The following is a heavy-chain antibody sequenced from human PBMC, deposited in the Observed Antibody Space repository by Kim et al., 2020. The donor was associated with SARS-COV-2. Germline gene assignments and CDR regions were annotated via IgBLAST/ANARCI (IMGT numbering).Heavy chain of an antibody. V-gene: IGHV3-66*01. Sequence: GGSLRLSCAASGFTVSSNYMSWVRQAPGKGLEWVSVIYSGGSTYYADSVKGRFTISRDNSKNTLYLQMNSLRAEDTAVYYCARDPGTYDSSGYYSRTGAYWGQGTLVTVSS. CDR1: GFTVSSNY. CDR2: IYSGGST. J-gene: IGHJ4*02. CDR3: ARDPGTYDSSGYYSRTGAY. D-gene: IGHD3-22*01.